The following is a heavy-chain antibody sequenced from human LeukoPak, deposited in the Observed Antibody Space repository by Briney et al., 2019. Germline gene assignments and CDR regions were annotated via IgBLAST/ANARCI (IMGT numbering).Heavy chain of an antibody. D-gene: IGHD3-10*01. CDR2: ISGYNGNT. CDR1: GYTFTSYG. CDR3: ARDLETQLWFGDPMGFDP. Sequence: ASVKVSCKASGYTFTSYGITWVRQAPGQGLEWMGWISGYNGNTNYAQKFQGRVTMTTDTSTSTVYMELRSLRSDDTAVYYCARDLETQLWFGDPMGFDPWGQGTLVTVSS. J-gene: IGHJ5*02. V-gene: IGHV1-18*01.